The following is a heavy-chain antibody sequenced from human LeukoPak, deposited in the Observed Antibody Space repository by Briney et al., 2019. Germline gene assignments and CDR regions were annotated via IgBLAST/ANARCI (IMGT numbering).Heavy chain of an antibody. J-gene: IGHJ4*02. CDR1: GGSISSYY. CDR3: AKDLLGTVTTGPIDY. Sequence: SQTLSLTCTVSGGSISSYYWSWIRQPPGKGLEWIGYIYFSGSTNYNPSLKGRVTISVDTSKNQFSLKLSSVTAADTAVYYCAKDLLGTVTTGPIDYWGQGTLVTVSS. V-gene: IGHV4-59*01. D-gene: IGHD4-17*01. CDR2: IYFSGST.